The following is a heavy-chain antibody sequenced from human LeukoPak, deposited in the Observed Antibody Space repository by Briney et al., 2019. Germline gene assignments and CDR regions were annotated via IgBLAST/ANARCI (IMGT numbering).Heavy chain of an antibody. J-gene: IGHJ6*03. V-gene: IGHV1-2*02. Sequence: ASVKVSCKATGYTFTGYYMHWVRQAPGQGLEWMGWINPNSGGTNYAQKFQGRVTMTRDTSISTAYMELSRLRSDDTAVYYCAREVRSGSYWGAYYYYYYMDVWGKGTTGTVSS. CDR1: GYTFTGYY. CDR3: AREVRSGSYWGAYYYYYYMDV. CDR2: INPNSGGT. D-gene: IGHD1-26*01.